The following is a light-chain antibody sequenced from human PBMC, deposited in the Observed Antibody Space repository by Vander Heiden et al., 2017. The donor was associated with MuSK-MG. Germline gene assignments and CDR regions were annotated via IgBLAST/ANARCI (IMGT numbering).Light chain of an antibody. CDR2: EVT. J-gene: IGLJ2*01. CDR3: TSYAGSDNDVV. V-gene: IGLV2-8*01. Sequence: QSALTQPPSASGSPGPSVTISCTGTSGDVVGYKYVYGYQQHAGKAPKLMIYEVTKRHSGVPDRFFGSKSGNTAALTVAGLQAEDEADYYCTSYAGSDNDVVFGGGTKLTVL. CDR1: SGDVVGYKY.